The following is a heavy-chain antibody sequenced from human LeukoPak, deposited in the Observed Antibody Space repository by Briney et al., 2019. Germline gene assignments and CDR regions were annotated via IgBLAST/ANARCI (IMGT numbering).Heavy chain of an antibody. D-gene: IGHD2-15*01. CDR1: GASINSNSYY. CDR3: ASAYCDSGICYSGSFDP. CDR2: IYCTGST. Sequence: SETLSLTCSVSGASINSNSYYWGWVRQPPGKGLEWIGTIYCTGSTYYSSSLRSRVSISVDTSKNQFSLKLNFVTAADTAVYYCASAYCDSGICYSGSFDPWGQGTLVTVSS. J-gene: IGHJ5*02. V-gene: IGHV4-39*01.